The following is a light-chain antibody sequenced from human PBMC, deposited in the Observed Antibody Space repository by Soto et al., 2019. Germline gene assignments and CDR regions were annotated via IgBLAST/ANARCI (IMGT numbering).Light chain of an antibody. CDR2: GVT. J-gene: IGLJ1*01. V-gene: IGLV2-18*02. CDR3: SSYTSSTTYV. Sequence: QSAITQPPSLSGSPVQSDTISCTGTRSDIGSYNRVSWYQQPPGAAPKLMIYGVTNPPSGVPDRFSRSKSGNTASLTISGLQVEDEADDYCSSYTSSTTYVFGTGTKVTVL. CDR1: RSDIGSYNR.